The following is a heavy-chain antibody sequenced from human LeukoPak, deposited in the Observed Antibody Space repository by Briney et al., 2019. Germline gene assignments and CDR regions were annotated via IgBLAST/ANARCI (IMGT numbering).Heavy chain of an antibody. J-gene: IGHJ6*04. CDR3: ASSILTAPHSPYYYYGMDV. CDR1: GGSISTYY. CDR2: FSTSGSA. V-gene: IGHV4-4*07. D-gene: IGHD3-9*01. Sequence: SETLSLTCTVSGGSISTYYWSWIRQPAGRGLEWMGRFSTSGSANYNPSLKSRVTISVDTSKNQFSLKLSSVTAADTAVYYCASSILTAPHSPYYYYGMDVWGKGTTVTVSS.